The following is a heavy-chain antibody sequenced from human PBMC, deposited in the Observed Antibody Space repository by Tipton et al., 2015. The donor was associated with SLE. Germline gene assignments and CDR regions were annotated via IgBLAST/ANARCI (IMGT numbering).Heavy chain of an antibody. D-gene: IGHD6-13*01. CDR3: ARGFFTSTWTHDAFDI. CDR1: GGSISSGNYY. Sequence: TLSLTCAVSGGSISSGNYYWTWIRQHPGKGLEWIGYIYDTETTYYNPSLKSRVTMSIDRSKNHFSLRLRSVSAADTAIYYCARGFFTSTWTHDAFDIWGQGTLVTVSS. J-gene: IGHJ3*02. CDR2: IYDTETT. V-gene: IGHV4-31*11.